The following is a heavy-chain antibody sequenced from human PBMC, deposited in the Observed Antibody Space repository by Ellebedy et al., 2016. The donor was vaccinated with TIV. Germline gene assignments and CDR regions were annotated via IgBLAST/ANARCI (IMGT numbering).Heavy chain of an antibody. CDR1: GFTFSSYA. CDR2: ISGSGGST. Sequence: GESLKISCAASGFTFSSYAMSWVRQAPGKGLEWVSAISGSGGSTYYADSVKGRFTISRDNSKNTLYLQMNSLRAEDTAVYYCAKDLGHSKTQWPVNYWGQGTLVTVSS. CDR3: AKDLGHSKTQWPVNY. V-gene: IGHV3-23*01. D-gene: IGHD6-19*01. J-gene: IGHJ4*02.